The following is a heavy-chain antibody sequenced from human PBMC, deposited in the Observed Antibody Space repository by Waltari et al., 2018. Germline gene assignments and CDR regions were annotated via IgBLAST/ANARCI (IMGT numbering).Heavy chain of an antibody. Sequence: EVQLVESGGGLVKPGGSLRLSCAASGFTFSSYSMNWVRQAPGKGLEWVSSISSSSSYIYYADSVKGRFTIYRDNAKNSLYLQMNSLRAEDTAVYYCARNRAAAASDAFDIWGQGTMVTVSS. V-gene: IGHV3-21*01. D-gene: IGHD6-13*01. J-gene: IGHJ3*02. CDR2: ISSSSSYI. CDR3: ARNRAAAASDAFDI. CDR1: GFTFSSYS.